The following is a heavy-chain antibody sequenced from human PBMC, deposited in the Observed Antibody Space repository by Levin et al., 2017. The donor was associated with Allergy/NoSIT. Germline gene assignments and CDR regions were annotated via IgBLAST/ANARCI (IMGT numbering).Heavy chain of an antibody. J-gene: IGHJ6*03. Sequence: GESLKISCAASGFTFSSYWMSWVRQAPGKGLEWVANIKQDGSEKYYVDSVKGRFTISRDNAKNSLYLQMNSLRAEDTAVYYCARVDTAMGPPNYYYYMDVWGKGTTVTVSS. D-gene: IGHD5-18*01. V-gene: IGHV3-7*04. CDR3: ARVDTAMGPPNYYYYMDV. CDR2: IKQDGSEK. CDR1: GFTFSSYW.